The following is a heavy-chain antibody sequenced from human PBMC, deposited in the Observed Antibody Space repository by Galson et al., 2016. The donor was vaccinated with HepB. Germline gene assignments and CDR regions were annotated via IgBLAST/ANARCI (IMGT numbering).Heavy chain of an antibody. J-gene: IGHJ4*02. V-gene: IGHV3-30-3*01. Sequence: SLRLSCAASGFTFHSYAMSWVRQTPGKGLEWVGVVSYDGNTKWYAGSVMGRFTISRDNSKNTLFLQMSSLRAEDTAVYYCARSQWFGELFYFDSWGQGTLVTVSS. CDR1: GFTFHSYA. D-gene: IGHD3-10*01. CDR3: ARSQWFGELFYFDS. CDR2: VSYDGNTK.